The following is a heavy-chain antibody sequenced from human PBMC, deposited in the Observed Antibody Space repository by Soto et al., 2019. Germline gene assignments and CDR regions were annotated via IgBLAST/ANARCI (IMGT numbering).Heavy chain of an antibody. J-gene: IGHJ6*02. CDR2: VSFDGSKK. V-gene: IGHV3-30-3*01. D-gene: IGHD2-15*01. CDR1: GFTFSSYA. Sequence: QVQLVESGGGVVQPGRSLRLSCAASGFTFSSYAMHWVRQAPGKGLEWVAVVSFDGSKKYYADSAKGRFTISRDNPKNTLYLQMNSLRAEDTAVYYCARGVVAATYYYYGMDVWGQGTTVTVSS. CDR3: ARGVVAATYYYYGMDV.